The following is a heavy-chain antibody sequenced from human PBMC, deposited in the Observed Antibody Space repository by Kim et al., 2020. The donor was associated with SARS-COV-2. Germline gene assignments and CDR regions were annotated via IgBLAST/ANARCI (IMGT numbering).Heavy chain of an antibody. Sequence: AQKVQGRVTITADESTSTAYMELSSLRSEDTAVYYCARSKADYYYYGMDVWGQGTTVTVSS. CDR3: ARSKADYYYYGMDV. V-gene: IGHV1-69*01. J-gene: IGHJ6*02.